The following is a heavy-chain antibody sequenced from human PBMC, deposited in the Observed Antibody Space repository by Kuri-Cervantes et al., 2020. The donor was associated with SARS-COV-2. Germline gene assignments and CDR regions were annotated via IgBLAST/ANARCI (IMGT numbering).Heavy chain of an antibody. CDR2: IYHSGST. CDR3: ARVRGGGSGSYYSPYYFDY. V-gene: IGHV4-38-2*01. D-gene: IGHD3-10*01. Sequence: SQTLSLTCAVSGYSISSGYYWGWIRQPPGKGLEWIGSIYHSGSTYYNPSLKSRVTISVDTSKNQFSLKLSSVTAADAAIYYCARVRGGGSGSYYSPYYFDYWGQGTLVTVSS. J-gene: IGHJ4*02. CDR1: GYSISSGYY.